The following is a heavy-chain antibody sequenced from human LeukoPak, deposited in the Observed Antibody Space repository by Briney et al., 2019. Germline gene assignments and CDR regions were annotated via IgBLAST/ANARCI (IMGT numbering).Heavy chain of an antibody. Sequence: GESLRLSCAASGFTFSSYAMSWVRQAPGKGLEWVSAISGSGGSTYYADSVKGRFTISRDNSKNTLYPQMNSLRAEDTAVYYCAKESKVMVRGVSDYWGQGTLVTVSS. V-gene: IGHV3-23*01. CDR3: AKESKVMVRGVSDY. CDR2: ISGSGGST. D-gene: IGHD3-10*01. J-gene: IGHJ4*02. CDR1: GFTFSSYA.